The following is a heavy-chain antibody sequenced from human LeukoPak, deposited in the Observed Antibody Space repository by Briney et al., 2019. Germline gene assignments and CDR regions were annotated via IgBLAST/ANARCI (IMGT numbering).Heavy chain of an antibody. V-gene: IGHV3-23*01. CDR3: AKGGSPSCYSSSGY. CDR1: GFTFDDYG. Sequence: GGSLRLSCAASGFTFDDYGMSWVRQAPGKGLEWVSAICGSDGSRYYADSVKGRFTISRDNSKNTLHLQMNSLRGEDTAVYYCAKGGSPSCYSSSGYWGQGTLVTVSS. J-gene: IGHJ4*02. CDR2: ICGSDGSR. D-gene: IGHD2-2*01.